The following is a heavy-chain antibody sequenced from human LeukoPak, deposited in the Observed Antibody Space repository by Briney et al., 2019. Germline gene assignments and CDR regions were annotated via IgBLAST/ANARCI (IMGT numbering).Heavy chain of an antibody. V-gene: IGHV4-31*03. CDR2: IYYSGST. CDR3: ARGYSYGYPRWYFDL. Sequence: SETLSLTCTVSGGSISSGGYYWNWIRQHPGKGLEWIGYIYYSGSTYYNPSLKSRVTISVDTSKNQFSLELSSVTAADTAVYYCARGYSYGYPRWYFDLWGRGTLVTVSS. D-gene: IGHD5-18*01. J-gene: IGHJ2*01. CDR1: GGSISSGGYY.